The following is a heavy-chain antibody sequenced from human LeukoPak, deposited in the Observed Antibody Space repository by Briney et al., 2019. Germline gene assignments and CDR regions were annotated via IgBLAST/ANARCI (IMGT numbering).Heavy chain of an antibody. V-gene: IGHV3-9*01. CDR1: GFTFDDYA. CDR3: AKEGYDILTGYYYYYMDV. D-gene: IGHD3-9*01. J-gene: IGHJ6*03. CDR2: ISWNSGSI. Sequence: SLRVSCAASGFTFDDYAMHWGRHAPGEGLEWVSGISWNSGSIGYADSVKGRFTISRDNAKNSLYLQMNSLRAEDTALYYCAKEGYDILTGYYYYYMDVWGKGTTVTISS.